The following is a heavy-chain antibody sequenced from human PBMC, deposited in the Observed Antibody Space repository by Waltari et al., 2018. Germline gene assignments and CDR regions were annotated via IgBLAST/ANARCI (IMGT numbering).Heavy chain of an antibody. Sequence: QVQLQQWGAGLLKPSETLSLTCAVYGGSFSGYYWSWIRQPPGKGLEWIGEINHSGSTNYNPSLKSRVTISVDTSKNQFSLKLSSVTAADTAVYYCARARGSYSPLERWGQGTLVTVSS. J-gene: IGHJ4*02. D-gene: IGHD1-26*01. CDR3: ARARGSYSPLER. V-gene: IGHV4-34*01. CDR1: GGSFSGYY. CDR2: INHSGST.